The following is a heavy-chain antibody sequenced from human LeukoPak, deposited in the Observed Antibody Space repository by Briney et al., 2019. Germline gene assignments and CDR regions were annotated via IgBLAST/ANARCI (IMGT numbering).Heavy chain of an antibody. V-gene: IGHV1-69*13. CDR2: IIPMFGTA. D-gene: IGHD2-2*02. CDR3: ARNRGGVVPAAIRHYYYYYGMDV. J-gene: IGHJ6*02. Sequence: ASVKVSCKASGGTFSSYAISWARQAPGQGLEWMGGIIPMFGTANYAQKFQGRVTITADESTSTAYMELSSLRSEDTAVYYCARNRGGVVPAAIRHYYYYYGMDVWGQGTTVTVSS. CDR1: GGTFSSYA.